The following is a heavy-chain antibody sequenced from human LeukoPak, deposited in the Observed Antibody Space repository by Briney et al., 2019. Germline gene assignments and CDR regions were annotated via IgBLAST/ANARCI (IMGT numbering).Heavy chain of an antibody. CDR1: GYTFTGYA. CDR3: ARGGSSMIPDY. Sequence: ASVKVSCKASGYTFTGYAMHWVRQAPGQRLEWMGWINAGNGNTKYSQKFQGRVTITRDTSASTAYMELSSLRSEDTAVYYCARGGSSMIPDYWGQGTLVTVSS. J-gene: IGHJ4*02. CDR2: INAGNGNT. V-gene: IGHV1-3*01. D-gene: IGHD3-16*01.